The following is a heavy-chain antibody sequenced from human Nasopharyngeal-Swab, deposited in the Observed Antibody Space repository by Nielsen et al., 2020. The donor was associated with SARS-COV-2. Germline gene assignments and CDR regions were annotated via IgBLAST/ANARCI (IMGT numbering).Heavy chain of an antibody. V-gene: IGHV3-66*01. CDR1: GFTISSNY. CDR3: ARLHSGSYVPVNWYFDL. Sequence: GESLKISCAASGFTISSNYINWVRQAPGKGLEWVSLIYSGGSTYYADSVKGRFIISRDNSESTVYLQMNSLRAEDTAVYYCARLHSGSYVPVNWYFDLWGRGTLATVSS. D-gene: IGHD1-26*01. J-gene: IGHJ2*01. CDR2: IYSGGST.